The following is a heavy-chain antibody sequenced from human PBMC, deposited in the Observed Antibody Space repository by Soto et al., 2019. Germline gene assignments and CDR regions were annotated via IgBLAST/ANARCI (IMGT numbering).Heavy chain of an antibody. CDR3: VIGPPFQR. Sequence: QLQLQESGSGLVKPSQTLSLTCAVSGGSISSGGYSWSWIRQPPGKGLEWIGYIYDSGRTYYNPSINMRITTLVVSAKHQFSRELSSVTVAFTAVYNWVIGPPFQRWGQGTLVTVSS. CDR2: IYDSGRT. D-gene: IGHD3-3*01. J-gene: IGHJ4*02. CDR1: GGSISSGGYS. V-gene: IGHV4-30-2*01.